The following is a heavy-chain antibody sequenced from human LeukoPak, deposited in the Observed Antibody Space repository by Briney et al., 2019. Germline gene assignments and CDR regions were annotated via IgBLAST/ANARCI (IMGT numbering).Heavy chain of an antibody. V-gene: IGHV4-59*02. Sequence: SETLSLTCTVSGGSVSGYYWSWIRQPPGKGLEWIGYIYYSGSTIYNPSLKSRVTISVNTSKNQFSLKLSSVTAADTAVYYCARCSVPNWFDPWGQGTLVTVSS. CDR3: ARCSVPNWFDP. J-gene: IGHJ5*02. CDR1: GGSVSGYY. D-gene: IGHD2-15*01. CDR2: IYYSGST.